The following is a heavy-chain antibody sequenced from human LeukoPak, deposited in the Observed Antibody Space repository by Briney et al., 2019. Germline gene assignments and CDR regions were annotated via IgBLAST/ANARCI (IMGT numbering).Heavy chain of an antibody. D-gene: IGHD3-16*01. Sequence: PGGSLRLSCAASGFSFSTSPMSWVRQAPGKGLEWVSAITNSGGTTYYADSVKGRFTISRDNSKNTLYLQMNSLRAEDTAVYYCAKDPPHVSWLFDYWGQGTLVTVSS. CDR2: ITNSGGTT. CDR1: GFSFSTSP. J-gene: IGHJ4*02. CDR3: AKDPPHVSWLFDY. V-gene: IGHV3-23*01.